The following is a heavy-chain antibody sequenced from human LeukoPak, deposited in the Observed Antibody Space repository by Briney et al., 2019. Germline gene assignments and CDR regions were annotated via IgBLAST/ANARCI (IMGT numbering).Heavy chain of an antibody. CDR2: ISAYNGNT. V-gene: IGHV1-18*01. D-gene: IGHD6-13*01. CDR3: ARDKDSSSWPTYYYYYYGMDV. J-gene: IGHJ6*02. Sequence: ASVKVPCKASGYTFTSYGISWVRQAPGQGLEWMGWISAYNGNTNYAQKLQGRVTMTTDTSTSTAYMELRSLRSDDTAVYYCARDKDSSSWPTYYYYYYGMDVWGQGTTVTVSS. CDR1: GYTFTSYG.